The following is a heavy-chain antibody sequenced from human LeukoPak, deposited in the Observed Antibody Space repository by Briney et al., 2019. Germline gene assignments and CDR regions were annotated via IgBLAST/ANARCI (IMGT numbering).Heavy chain of an antibody. Sequence: GGSLRLSCAASGFTFSSYSMNWVRQAPGKGLEWISSITTSSTYTFYADSVKGRFTISRDNARNSLYLQMNSLTAEDTAVYYCARDPYSGAYGNTYYYYMDVWGKGTTVTISS. V-gene: IGHV3-21*04. CDR2: ITTSSTYT. CDR3: ARDPYSGAYGNTYYYYMDV. D-gene: IGHD1-26*01. J-gene: IGHJ6*03. CDR1: GFTFSSYS.